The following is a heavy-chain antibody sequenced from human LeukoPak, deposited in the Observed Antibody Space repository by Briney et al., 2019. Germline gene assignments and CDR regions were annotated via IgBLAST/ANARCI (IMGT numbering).Heavy chain of an antibody. V-gene: IGHV3-33*06. J-gene: IGHJ4*02. CDR2: IWFDGSYK. CDR1: GFKFSNYG. Sequence: GGSLRLSCVASGFKFSNYGMHWVRQAPGKGLDWVSVIWFDGSYKYYGESVRGRFTISRDSAKNTLYLQMNSLRAEDTAIYYCAKVVQYTASTGTGLDYWGQGTLVTVSS. D-gene: IGHD6-13*01. CDR3: AKVVQYTASTGTGLDY.